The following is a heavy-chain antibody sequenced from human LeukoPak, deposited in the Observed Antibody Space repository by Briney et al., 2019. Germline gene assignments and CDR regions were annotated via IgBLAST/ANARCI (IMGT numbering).Heavy chain of an antibody. V-gene: IGHV1-3*01. J-gene: IGHJ5*02. D-gene: IGHD3-10*01. CDR2: INAGNGNT. CDR3: ARVTEWFGELFPGWFDP. Sequence: ASVKVSCKASGYTFTSYAMHWVRQAPGQRLEWMGWINAGNGNTKYSQKFQGRVTITRDTSAGTAYMELSSLRSEDTAVYYCARVTEWFGELFPGWFDPWGQGTLVTVSS. CDR1: GYTFTSYA.